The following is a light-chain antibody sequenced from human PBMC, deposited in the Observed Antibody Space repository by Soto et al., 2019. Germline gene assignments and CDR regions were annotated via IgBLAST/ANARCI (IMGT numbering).Light chain of an antibody. V-gene: IGKV3-11*01. CDR3: RQRSRWALT. CDR1: QSINGY. J-gene: IGKJ4*01. Sequence: EMVLTQSPAKLSLSPGERATVSCRASQSINGYVAWYQQKPGQAPRRLIYDVTNRAVGIPVRFGASGSGTDVTLTIAGREPGGFAGYYCRQRSRWALTSGGGNRV. CDR2: DVT.